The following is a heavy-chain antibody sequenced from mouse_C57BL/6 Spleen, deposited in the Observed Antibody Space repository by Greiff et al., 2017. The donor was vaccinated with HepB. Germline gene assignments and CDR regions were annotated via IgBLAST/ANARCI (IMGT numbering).Heavy chain of an antibody. J-gene: IGHJ4*01. D-gene: IGHD1-2*01. Sequence: QVQLQQPGAELVMPGASVKLSCKASGYTFTSYWMHWVKQRPGQGLEWIGEIDPSDSYTNYNQKFKGKSTLTVDKSSSTAYMQLSSLTSEDSAVYYCARGGYGSSDAMDYWGQGTSVTVSS. CDR2: IDPSDSYT. CDR3: ARGGYGSSDAMDY. CDR1: GYTFTSYW. V-gene: IGHV1-69*01.